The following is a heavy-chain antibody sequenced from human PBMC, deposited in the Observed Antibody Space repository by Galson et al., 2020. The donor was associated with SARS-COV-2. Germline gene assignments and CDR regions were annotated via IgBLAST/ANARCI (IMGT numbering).Heavy chain of an antibody. CDR1: GGSISSSSYY. J-gene: IGHJ1*01. CDR3: AGKRELLSSEYFQH. CDR2: IYYSGST. D-gene: IGHD1-26*01. V-gene: IGHV4-39*07. Sequence: ASETLSLTCTVSGGSISSSSYYWGWIRQPPGKGLEWIGSIYYSGSTYYNPSLKSRVTISVDTSTSTAYMELSSLRSEDTAVYYCAGKRELLSSEYFQHWGQGTLVTVSS.